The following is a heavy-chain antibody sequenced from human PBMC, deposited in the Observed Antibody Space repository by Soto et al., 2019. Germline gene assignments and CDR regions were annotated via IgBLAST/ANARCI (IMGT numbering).Heavy chain of an antibody. CDR2: IYYSGST. CDR3: ARDGGGSYYNVDY. CDR1: GGSVSSGSYY. Sequence: ETLSLTCTVSGGSVSSGSYYWSWIRQPPGKGLEWIGYIYYSGSTNYNPSLKSRVTISVDTSKNQFSLKLSSVTAADTAVYYCARDGGGSYYNVDYWGQGTLVTVSS. D-gene: IGHD1-26*01. J-gene: IGHJ4*02. V-gene: IGHV4-61*01.